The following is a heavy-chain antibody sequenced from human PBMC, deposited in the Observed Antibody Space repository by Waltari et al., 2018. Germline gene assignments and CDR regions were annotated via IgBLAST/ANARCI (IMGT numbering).Heavy chain of an antibody. CDR2: IHHSGST. J-gene: IGHJ4*02. V-gene: IGHV4-38-2*01. CDR3: ARGQGY. Sequence: QVQLQESGPGLVKPSETLSLTCAVSGYSISTDYYWVWIRQPPGKWLEWIGNIHHSGSTYYNPSLKSRVSISLDTSKNQFALELSPRTADDTAVYYCARGQGYWGQGTLVTVSS. CDR1: GYSISTDYY.